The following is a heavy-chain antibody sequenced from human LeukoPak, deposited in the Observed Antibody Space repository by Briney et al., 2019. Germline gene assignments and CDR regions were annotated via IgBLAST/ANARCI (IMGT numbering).Heavy chain of an antibody. CDR1: GFTFSGSA. CDR2: IRSKANSYAT. CDR3: TSAYYYDSSGYYYYFDY. Sequence: GGSLRLSCAASGFTFSGSAMHWVRQASGKGLEWVGRIRSKANSYATAYAASVKGRFTISRDDSKNTAYLQMNSLRTEDTAVYYCTSAYYYDSSGYYYYFDYWGQGTLVTVSS. J-gene: IGHJ4*02. D-gene: IGHD3-22*01. V-gene: IGHV3-73*01.